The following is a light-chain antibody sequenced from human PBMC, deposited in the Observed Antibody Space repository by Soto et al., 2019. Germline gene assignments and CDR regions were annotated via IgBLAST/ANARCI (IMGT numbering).Light chain of an antibody. CDR1: QSLLGTNGHNY. CDR2: LGT. V-gene: IGKV2-28*01. Sequence: DIVMTQSPLSLPVTPGEPASISCRSSQSLLGTNGHNYLDWSLQKPGQSPPLLINLGTNRASGVPDRVSGSGSGTDFTLKISRVEAEDVGVYNWMQALRAPPTFGQGTKVEI. CDR3: MQALRAPPT. J-gene: IGKJ1*01.